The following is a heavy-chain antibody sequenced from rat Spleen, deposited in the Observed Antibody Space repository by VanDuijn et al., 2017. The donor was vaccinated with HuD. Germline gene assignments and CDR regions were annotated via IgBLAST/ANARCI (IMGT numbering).Heavy chain of an antibody. Sequence: EVQLVESGGGLVQPGRSLKLSCAASGFTFSSFPMAWVRQAPKKGLEWVAYISTGGGNTYYRDSVKGRFTISRDNSKSTLYLQMDSLRSEDTATYYCATTGIWYFDFWGPGTMVTVSS. D-gene: IGHD5-1*01. CDR2: ISTGGGNT. CDR3: ATTGIWYFDF. CDR1: GFTFSSFP. J-gene: IGHJ1*01. V-gene: IGHV5-27*01.